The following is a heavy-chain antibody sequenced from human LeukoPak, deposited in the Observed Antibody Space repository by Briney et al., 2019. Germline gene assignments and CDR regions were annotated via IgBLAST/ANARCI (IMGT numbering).Heavy chain of an antibody. J-gene: IGHJ4*02. CDR3: ARGLGYCDTTTCYGELPGDY. CDR2: VSGHNGKT. D-gene: IGHD2-2*01. V-gene: IGHV1-18*01. Sequence: ASVKVSCETSGYTFTNYHISWVRQAPGQGLEWMGRVSGHNGKTEYAENLQGRVTMTTDTSTTTAYMELRSLRSDDTAVYYCARGLGYCDTTTCYGELPGDYWSQGTLVTVSS. CDR1: GYTFTNYH.